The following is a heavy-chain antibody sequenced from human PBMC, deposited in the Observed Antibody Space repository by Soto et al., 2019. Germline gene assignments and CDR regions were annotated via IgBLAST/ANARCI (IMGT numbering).Heavy chain of an antibody. J-gene: IGHJ6*02. D-gene: IGHD4-4*01. V-gene: IGHV4-30-4*01. CDR1: GGSISSGDYY. Sequence: QVQLQESGPGLVKPSQTLSLTCTVSGGSISSGDYYWSWIRQPPGKCLEWIGYIYYSGSTYYNPARKRRVTISVDTSKNHFSRKLSSVTAADTAVYYCARDPADYSNKRPSYYYGMDVWGQGTTVTVSS. CDR3: ARDPADYSNKRPSYYYGMDV. CDR2: IYYSGST.